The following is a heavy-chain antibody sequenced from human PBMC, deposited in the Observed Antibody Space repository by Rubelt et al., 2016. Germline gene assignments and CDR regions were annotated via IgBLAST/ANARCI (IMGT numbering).Heavy chain of an antibody. J-gene: IGHJ5*02. D-gene: IGHD6-19*01. Sequence: VKPSETLSLTCTVSGGSISSYYWSWIRQPPGKGLEWIGYIYYSGSTNYIPSLKSRVTISVDTSKNQFSLKLGSVTAADTAVYYCARVRYSSVGWFDPWGQGTLVTVSS. CDR2: IYYSGST. CDR1: GGSISSYY. CDR3: ARVRYSSVGWFDP. V-gene: IGHV4-59*01.